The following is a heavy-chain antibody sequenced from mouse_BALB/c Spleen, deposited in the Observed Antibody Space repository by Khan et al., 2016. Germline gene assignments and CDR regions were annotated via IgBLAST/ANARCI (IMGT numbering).Heavy chain of an antibody. CDR1: GYSITSHYT. D-gene: IGHD3-1*01. CDR3: ATSSSGYWYYFDY. V-gene: IGHV3-1*02. CDR2: INYSGST. J-gene: IGHJ2*01. Sequence: EVQLVESGPDLVKPSQSLSLTCTVTGYSITSHYTWHWIRHFPGNKLEWMGYINYSGSTNYNPSLKSRFSITRDTSKNQFFLQLSSVTADDTATYYCATSSSGYWYYFDYWGQGTTLPVSS.